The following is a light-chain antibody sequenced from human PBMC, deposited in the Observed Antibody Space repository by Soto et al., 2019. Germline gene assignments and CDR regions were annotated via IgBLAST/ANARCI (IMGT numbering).Light chain of an antibody. CDR2: GAS. CDR1: QSLNSGY. Sequence: EMVLTQSPGTLCWSPEERATLAWGASQSLNSGYLAWYQQKPGQAPRLLIYGASSRATGIPDRFSGSRSGTNFTLTISRLEPEDFAVYYCQQYGSSPYTFGQGTKVDIK. J-gene: IGKJ2*01. V-gene: IGKV3-20*01. CDR3: QQYGSSPYT.